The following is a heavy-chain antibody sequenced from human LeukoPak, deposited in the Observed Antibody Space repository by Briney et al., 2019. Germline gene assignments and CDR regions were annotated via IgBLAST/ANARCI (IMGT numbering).Heavy chain of an antibody. CDR1: GFTFTSSA. CDR3: AAGATTQYYYYYGMDV. J-gene: IGHJ6*02. Sequence: ASVKVSCKASGFTFTSSAVQWVRQARGQRLGWIGWIVVGSGNTNYAQKFQERVTITRDMSTSTAYMELSSLRSEDTAVYYCAAGATTQYYYYYGMDVWGQGTTVTVSS. V-gene: IGHV1-58*01. D-gene: IGHD1-26*01. CDR2: IVVGSGNT.